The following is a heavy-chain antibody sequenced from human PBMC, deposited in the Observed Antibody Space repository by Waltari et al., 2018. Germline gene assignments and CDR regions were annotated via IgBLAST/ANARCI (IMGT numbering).Heavy chain of an antibody. CDR1: GGSISSESYY. V-gene: IGHV4-39*01. CDR3: ARLSYHIVTGYGWFDP. CDR2: ISYRGST. Sequence: QLQLQESGPGLVKPSETLSLTCTVSGGSISSESYYWGWIRQPPGKGLEWIGIISYRGSTHNNPSLTIRVTRSVDTSKTQFSLKLSSVTAADTAVYYCARLSYHIVTGYGWFDPWGLGTLVTVSS. J-gene: IGHJ5*02. D-gene: IGHD3-9*01.